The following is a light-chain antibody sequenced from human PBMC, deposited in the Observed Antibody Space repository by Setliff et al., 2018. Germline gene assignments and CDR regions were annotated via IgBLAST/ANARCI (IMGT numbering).Light chain of an antibody. CDR3: CSYAGSSTFGPDV. V-gene: IGLV2-23*02. Sequence: VLTQPASVSGSPGQSITISCTGTSSDVGSYNLVSWYQQHPGKAPKLMIYEVSKRPSGVSNRFSGSKSGNTASLTISGLQAEDEADYYCCSYAGSSTFGPDVFGTGTKVTVL. J-gene: IGLJ1*01. CDR1: SSDVGSYNL. CDR2: EVS.